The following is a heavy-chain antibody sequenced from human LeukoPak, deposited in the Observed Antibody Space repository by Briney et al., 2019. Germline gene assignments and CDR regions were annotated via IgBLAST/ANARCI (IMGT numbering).Heavy chain of an antibody. V-gene: IGHV3-21*01. Sequence: PGGSLRLSCAASGFTFSSYEMNWVRQAPGKGLEWVSSISSSSSYKYYADSVKGRFTISRDNAKNSLYLQMNSLRAEDTAVYYCASSGESLYNWFDPWGQGTLVTVSS. CDR3: ASSGESLYNWFDP. J-gene: IGHJ5*02. CDR1: GFTFSSYE. CDR2: ISSSSSYK. D-gene: IGHD3-16*01.